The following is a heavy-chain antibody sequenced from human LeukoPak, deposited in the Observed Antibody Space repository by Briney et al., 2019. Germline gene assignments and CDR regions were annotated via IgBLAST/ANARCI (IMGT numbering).Heavy chain of an antibody. Sequence: PGGSLRLSCAASGFTFSSYAMSWVRQAPGKGLEWVSVIYSGGSTDYADSVKGRFTISRDNSKNTLYLQMNSLRAEDTAVYYCARVQSLAWEPLDYYYMDVWGKGTTVTVSS. V-gene: IGHV3-66*02. CDR3: ARVQSLAWEPLDYYYMDV. CDR2: IYSGGST. J-gene: IGHJ6*03. CDR1: GFTFSSYA. D-gene: IGHD3/OR15-3a*01.